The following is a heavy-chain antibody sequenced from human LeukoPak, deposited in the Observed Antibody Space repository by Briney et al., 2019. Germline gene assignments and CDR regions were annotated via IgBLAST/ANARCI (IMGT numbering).Heavy chain of an antibody. J-gene: IGHJ4*02. CDR1: GLTFSSYS. D-gene: IGHD3-10*01. CDR3: ARSTYYYGSGSYFTFDY. V-gene: IGHV3-21*01. Sequence: PGGSLRLSCAASGLTFSSYSMNWVRPAPGKGLEWVSSISSSSSYIYYADSVKGRFTISRDNAKNSLYLQMNSLRDEDTAVYYCARSTYYYGSGSYFTFDYWGQGTVVTVSS. CDR2: ISSSSSYI.